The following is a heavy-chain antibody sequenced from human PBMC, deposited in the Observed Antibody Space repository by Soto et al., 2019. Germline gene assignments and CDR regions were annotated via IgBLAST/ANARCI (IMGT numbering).Heavy chain of an antibody. CDR2: ITGSSNTI. V-gene: IGHV3-48*04. CDR1: GLTLSSYS. CDR3: ARTGSNGFLDY. Sequence: EVQLVESGGDLVQPGGSLRLSCEASGLTLSSYSMNWVRQAPGKGLEWVSYITGSSNTIYYRDSVKGRFIISRDNAKNSLYLQVNSLRVDDTAVYYCARTGSNGFLDYWGQGTRVTVSS. D-gene: IGHD3-16*01. J-gene: IGHJ4*02.